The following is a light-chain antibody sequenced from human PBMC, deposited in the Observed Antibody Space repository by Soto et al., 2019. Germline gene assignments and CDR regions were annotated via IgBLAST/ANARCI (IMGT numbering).Light chain of an antibody. CDR2: GAS. Sequence: EIVLTQSPGTLSLSPGERATLSCRASQSVSSGYLAWYQQKPGQAPRLLIYGASSRATGIPDRFSGSGSGTDFTLTFSRLEHEDFAVYYCQQYGSSPWTFGQGTKVEIK. J-gene: IGKJ1*01. CDR1: QSVSSGY. CDR3: QQYGSSPWT. V-gene: IGKV3-20*01.